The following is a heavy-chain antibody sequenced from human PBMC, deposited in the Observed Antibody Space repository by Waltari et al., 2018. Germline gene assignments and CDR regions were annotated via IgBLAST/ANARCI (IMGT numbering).Heavy chain of an antibody. V-gene: IGHV1-8*01. Sequence: QVQLVQSGAEVKKPGASVKVSCKASGYTFPSYDLNWVRHAHGPGLEWMGWMNPNSGNTGYGKKFQGRVTMTRNTSISTAYMELSSLRSEDTAVYYCARAYCTNGVCSGYYYGMDVWGQGTTVTVS. J-gene: IGHJ6*02. CDR3: ARAYCTNGVCSGYYYGMDV. CDR1: GYTFPSYD. D-gene: IGHD2-8*01. CDR2: MNPNSGNT.